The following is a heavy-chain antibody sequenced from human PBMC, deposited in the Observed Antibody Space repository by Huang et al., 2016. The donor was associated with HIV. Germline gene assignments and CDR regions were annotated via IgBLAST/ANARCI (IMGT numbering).Heavy chain of an antibody. CDR1: RITLHKAW. J-gene: IGHJ4*02. CDR3: ATLTGYVNRNYPGY. Sequence: EVVLVESGGDLVKPGGSLRLSCEGPRITLHKAWMTWVRKGPGKGLEWVGRIKRQAGGATTDFAAPVKDRVTISRDDGKNAVYLHMNSLRAEDTGMYYCATLTGYVNRNYPGYWGQGTLVVVSS. CDR2: IKRQAGGATT. V-gene: IGHV3-15*01. D-gene: IGHD2-2*01.